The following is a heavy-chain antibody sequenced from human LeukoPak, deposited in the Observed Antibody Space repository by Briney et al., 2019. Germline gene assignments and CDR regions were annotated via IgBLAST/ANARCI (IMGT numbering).Heavy chain of an antibody. CDR3: ARDRTVVTNYFDY. CDR1: GGTVSSYA. CDR2: IIPIFGTA. D-gene: IGHD4-23*01. J-gene: IGHJ4*02. Sequence: SVKVSCKASGGTVSSYAISWVRQAPGQGLEWMGGIIPIFGTANYAQKFQGRVTITADESTSTAYMELSSLRSEDTAVYYCARDRTVVTNYFDYWGQGTLVTVSS. V-gene: IGHV1-69*01.